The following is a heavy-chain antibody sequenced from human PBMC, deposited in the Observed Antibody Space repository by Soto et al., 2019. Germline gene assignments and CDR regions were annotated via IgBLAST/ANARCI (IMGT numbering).Heavy chain of an antibody. CDR1: GDSISNLDYF. V-gene: IGHV4-30-4*01. J-gene: IGHJ5*01. Sequence: SETLSLTCSVSGDSISNLDYFWAWVRQPPGQALEYIGYIYKSATTYYNPSFESRVAISVDTSKSQFSLNVTSVTAADTAVYFCARGRYCLTGRCFPNWFESWGQGALVTVSS. CDR2: IYKSATT. CDR3: ARGRYCLTGRCFPNWFES. D-gene: IGHD7-27*01.